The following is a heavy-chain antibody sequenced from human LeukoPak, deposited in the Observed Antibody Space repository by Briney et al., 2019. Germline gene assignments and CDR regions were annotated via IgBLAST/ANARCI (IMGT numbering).Heavy chain of an antibody. CDR3: ARVVPAASNWFDP. D-gene: IGHD2-2*01. CDR2: ISSSGSTI. V-gene: IGHV3-11*01. Sequence: PGGSLRLSCAASGFTFSDYYMSWIRQAAGKGPEWVSYISSSGSTIYYADSVKGRFTISRDNAKNSLYLQMNSLRAEDTAVYYCARVVPAASNWFDPWGQGTLVTVSS. J-gene: IGHJ5*02. CDR1: GFTFSDYY.